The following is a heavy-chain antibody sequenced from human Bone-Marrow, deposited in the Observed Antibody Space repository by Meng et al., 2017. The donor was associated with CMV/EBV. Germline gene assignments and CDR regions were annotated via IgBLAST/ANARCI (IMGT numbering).Heavy chain of an antibody. CDR3: ARSTSVDY. Sequence: GESLKISCAASGFTFSSYAMHWVRQAPGKGLEWVAVISYDGSNKYYADSVKGRFTISRDNSKNTLYLQMNSLRAEDTAVYYGARSTSVDYWGQGTLVTVSS. J-gene: IGHJ4*02. CDR1: GFTFSSYA. V-gene: IGHV3-30*04. CDR2: ISYDGSNK. D-gene: IGHD2-2*01.